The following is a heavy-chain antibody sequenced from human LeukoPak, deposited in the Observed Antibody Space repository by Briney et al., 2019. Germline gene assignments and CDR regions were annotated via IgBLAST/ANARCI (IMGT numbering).Heavy chain of an antibody. D-gene: IGHD6-19*01. Sequence: GGSLRLSCAASGFTFNSYGISWVRQAPGKGLVWVARIGPDGTTPSYADSVKGRFTISRDNTKNTLYLQMNSLRAEDAAVYHCVRAPGGSFDNWGQGILVTVSS. V-gene: IGHV3-74*01. CDR3: VRAPGGSFDN. J-gene: IGHJ4*02. CDR1: GFTFNSYG. CDR2: IGPDGTTP.